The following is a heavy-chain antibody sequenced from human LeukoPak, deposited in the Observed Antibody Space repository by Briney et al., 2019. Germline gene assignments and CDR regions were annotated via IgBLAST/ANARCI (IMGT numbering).Heavy chain of an antibody. CDR1: DFIFNMYW. CDR3: ARDSETYYDFWSGYPPPYYYMDV. CDR2: IKEDGSEK. Sequence: GGSLRLSCTASDFIFNMYWMTWVRQAPGKGLQWVANIKEDGSEKYYVDSVKGRFTISRDNAKNSVYLQMNSLRVEDTAVYYCARDSETYYDFWSGYPPPYYYMDVWGKGTTVTVSS. D-gene: IGHD3-3*01. J-gene: IGHJ6*03. V-gene: IGHV3-7*01.